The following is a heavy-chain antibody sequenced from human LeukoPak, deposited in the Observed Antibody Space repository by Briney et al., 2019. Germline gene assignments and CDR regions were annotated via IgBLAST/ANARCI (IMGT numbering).Heavy chain of an antibody. Sequence: TSETLSLTCTVSGGSISSSSYYWGWIRQPPGKGLEWIGSIYYSGSTYYNPSLKSRVTISVDTSKNQFSLKLSSVTAADTAVYYCARVGYSSGWYNAFDIWGQGTMVTVSS. D-gene: IGHD6-19*01. CDR3: ARVGYSSGWYNAFDI. J-gene: IGHJ3*02. V-gene: IGHV4-39*01. CDR1: GGSISSSSYY. CDR2: IYYSGST.